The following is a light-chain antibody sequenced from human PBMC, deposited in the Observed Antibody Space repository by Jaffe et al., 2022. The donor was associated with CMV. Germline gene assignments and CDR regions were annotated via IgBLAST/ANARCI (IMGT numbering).Light chain of an antibody. V-gene: IGLV4-69*01. CDR3: QTWGTGGFYWV. CDR1: SGHSSYA. CDR2: LNSDGSH. J-gene: IGLJ3*02. Sequence: QLVLTQSPSASASLGASVKLTCTLSSGHSSYAIAWHQQQPEKGPRYLMKLNSDGSHSKGDGIPDRFSGSSSGAERYLTISSLQSEDEADYYCQTWGTGGFYWVFGGGTKLTVL.